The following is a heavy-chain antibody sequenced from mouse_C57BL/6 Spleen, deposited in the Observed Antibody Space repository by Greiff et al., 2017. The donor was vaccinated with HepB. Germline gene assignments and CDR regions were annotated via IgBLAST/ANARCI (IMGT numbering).Heavy chain of an antibody. CDR3: ARWDYDSAWFAY. CDR2: IYPGSGST. V-gene: IGHV1-55*01. D-gene: IGHD2-4*01. Sequence: LQQPGAELVKPGASVKMSCKASGYTFTSYWITWVKQRPGQGLEWIGDIYPGSGSTNYNEKFKSKATLTVDTSSSTAYMQLSSLTSEDSAVYYCARWDYDSAWFAYWGQGTLVTVSA. J-gene: IGHJ3*01. CDR1: GYTFTSYW.